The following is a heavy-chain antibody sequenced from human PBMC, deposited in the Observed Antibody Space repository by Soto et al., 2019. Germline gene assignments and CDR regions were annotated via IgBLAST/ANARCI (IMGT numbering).Heavy chain of an antibody. V-gene: IGHV3-30*18. CDR3: AKGTGSGSYYTFEY. Sequence: GGSLRLSCAASGFTFSSYGMHWVRQAPGKGLEWVAVISYDGSNKYYADSVKGRFTISRDNSKNTLYLQMNSLRAEDTAVYYCAKGTGSGSYYTFEYWGQGTLVTVSS. CDR2: ISYDGSNK. J-gene: IGHJ4*02. D-gene: IGHD3-10*01. CDR1: GFTFSSYG.